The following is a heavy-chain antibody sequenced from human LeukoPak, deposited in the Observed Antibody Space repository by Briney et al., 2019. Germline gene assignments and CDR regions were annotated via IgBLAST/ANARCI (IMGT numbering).Heavy chain of an antibody. CDR1: GGPLSNHY. D-gene: IGHD3-16*01. CDR3: ARGRIGGPKAPFDY. Sequence: PSETLSLTCTVSGGPLSNHYWSWIRQPPGKGLEWIGHIYDSGSTTYNPSLKSRVTMSVDTSKTKFSLNLSSVTAADTAVYYCARGRIGGPKAPFDYWGQGTLVTVSS. J-gene: IGHJ4*02. CDR2: IYDSGST. V-gene: IGHV4-59*11.